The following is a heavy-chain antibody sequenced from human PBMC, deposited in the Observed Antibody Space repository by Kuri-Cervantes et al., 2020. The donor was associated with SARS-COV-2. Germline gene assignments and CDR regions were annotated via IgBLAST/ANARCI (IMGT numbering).Heavy chain of an antibody. V-gene: IGHV3-30-3*01. CDR2: ISYDGSNK. CDR1: GFTFSSYA. J-gene: IGHJ3*02. D-gene: IGHD2-21*02. Sequence: GESLKISCAASGFTFSSYAMHWVHQAPGKGLEWVAVISYDGSNKYYADSVKGRFTISRDNSKNTLYLQMNSLRAEDTAVHYCARVRALCGGDCYSANDAFDIWGQGTMVTVSS. CDR3: ARVRALCGGDCYSANDAFDI.